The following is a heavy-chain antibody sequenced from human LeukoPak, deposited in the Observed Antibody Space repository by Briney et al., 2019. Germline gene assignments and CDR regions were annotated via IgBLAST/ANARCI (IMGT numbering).Heavy chain of an antibody. Sequence: PSETLSLTCTVSGGSISSSSYYWGWIRQPPGKGLEWIGSIYYSGSTYYNPSLKSRVTISVDTSKNQFSLKLSSVTAADTAVYYCASRLGYSSGWYLVYYFDYWGQGTLVTVSS. D-gene: IGHD6-19*01. CDR2: IYYSGST. J-gene: IGHJ4*02. CDR1: GGSISSSSYY. V-gene: IGHV4-39*01. CDR3: ASRLGYSSGWYLVYYFDY.